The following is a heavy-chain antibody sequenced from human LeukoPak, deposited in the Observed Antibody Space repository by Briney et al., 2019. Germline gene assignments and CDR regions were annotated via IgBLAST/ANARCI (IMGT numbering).Heavy chain of an antibody. J-gene: IGHJ6*02. CDR2: ISYDGNSE. CDR3: AKDNYGLDV. Sequence: GRSLRLSCAATGFSFGDYAMHWVRQAPGKGLEWVAVISYDGNSEYYADSVKGRFTVSRDNFKEMVYLQVDTLTTEDTAVYYCAKDNYGLDVWGQGTMVTVSS. CDR1: GFSFGDYA. V-gene: IGHV3-30*04. D-gene: IGHD2-15*01.